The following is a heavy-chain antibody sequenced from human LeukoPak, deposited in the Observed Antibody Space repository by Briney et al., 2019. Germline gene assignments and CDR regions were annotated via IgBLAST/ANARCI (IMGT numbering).Heavy chain of an antibody. D-gene: IGHD3-16*01. J-gene: IGHJ5*02. Sequence: PSETLSLTCSVSGGSVTTGTYHWAWIRQPPGKGLEWIGSVYFDGGTHYNRSLQSRVAISVDTSKNQYSPRLSSVTAADTAVYYCARDHYYDGRGQFDPWGQGILVAVSS. CDR1: GGSVTTGTYH. CDR3: ARDHYYDGRGQFDP. V-gene: IGHV4-39*07. CDR2: VYFDGGT.